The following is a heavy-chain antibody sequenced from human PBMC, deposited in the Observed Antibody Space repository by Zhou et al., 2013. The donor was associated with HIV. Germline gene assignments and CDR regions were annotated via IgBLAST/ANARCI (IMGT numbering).Heavy chain of an antibody. CDR2: VIPLFGTP. J-gene: IGHJ3*02. D-gene: IGHD2-15*01. V-gene: IGHV1-69*05. CDR1: GGTLSSYA. Sequence: QVQLLQSGAEVRKPGSSVKVSCKTSGGTLSSYALSWVRQAPGRGLEWIGGVIPLFGTPNYAVQFQGRLTITTDESSNTTYMALTSLRSDDTAVYYCGRGPYYSDTPGGPLDIWGQGDMGHHLF. CDR3: GRGPYYSDTPGGPLDI.